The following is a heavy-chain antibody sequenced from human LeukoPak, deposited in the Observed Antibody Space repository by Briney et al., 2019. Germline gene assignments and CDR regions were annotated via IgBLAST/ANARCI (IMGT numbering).Heavy chain of an antibody. D-gene: IGHD3-22*01. CDR3: APNYYDTSGYYYYYYYMDV. V-gene: IGHV3-73*01. Sequence: AESLSLSCAVSGFTFSGSAMHWVRQASGKGLEWIGRIRSKTNSYATAYAASVTGRFTISRDDSKNTVYLQMNSLKPEDSGVYYCAPNYYDTSGYYYYYYYMDVWGKGTTVNVSS. CDR1: GFTFSGSA. J-gene: IGHJ6*03. CDR2: IRSKTNSYAT.